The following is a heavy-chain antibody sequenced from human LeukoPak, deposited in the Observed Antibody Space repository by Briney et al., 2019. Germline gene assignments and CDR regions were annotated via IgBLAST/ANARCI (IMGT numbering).Heavy chain of an antibody. J-gene: IGHJ5*02. CDR2: IRVYNGNT. CDR3: AGEGSLAFDP. CDR1: GGTFSSYA. V-gene: IGHV1-18*01. Sequence: ASVTVSFTASGGTFSSYAISWVRQAPGQGLEWMGWIRVYNGNTNYAQNFQGRVTMTTDTSTSTAYMELRSLRSDDTAVYYCAGEGSLAFDPWGQGTLVTVSS.